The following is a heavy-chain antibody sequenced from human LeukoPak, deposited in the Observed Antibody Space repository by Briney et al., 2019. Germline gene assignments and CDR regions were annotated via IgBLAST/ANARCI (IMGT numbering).Heavy chain of an antibody. D-gene: IGHD6-13*01. CDR3: ARGGWSGDSSGWFPSWFDP. V-gene: IGHV1-69*13. CDR2: IIPIFVTA. Sequence: SVKVSCKASGGTFSSYAISWVRQAPGQGRWWMGGIIPIFVTANYAQKFQGRVTITADESTSTAYMELSSLRSEDTAVYYCARGGWSGDSSGWFPSWFDPWGQGTLVTVSS. CDR1: GGTFSSYA. J-gene: IGHJ5*02.